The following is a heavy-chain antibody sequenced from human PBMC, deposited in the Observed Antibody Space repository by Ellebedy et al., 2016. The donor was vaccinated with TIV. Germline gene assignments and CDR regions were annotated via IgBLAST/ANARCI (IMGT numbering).Heavy chain of an antibody. CDR1: GFTFSSFG. Sequence: PGGSLRLSCEASGFTFSSFGMHWVRQAPGKGLEWVAVIWYDGSTQYSADSVKGRFTISRDNSKNTLFLQMNGLRAEATAVYYCARDRAGIEVAAYFDYWGQGTLVTVSS. CDR2: IWYDGSTQ. V-gene: IGHV3-33*01. CDR3: ARDRAGIEVAAYFDY. J-gene: IGHJ4*02. D-gene: IGHD6-19*01.